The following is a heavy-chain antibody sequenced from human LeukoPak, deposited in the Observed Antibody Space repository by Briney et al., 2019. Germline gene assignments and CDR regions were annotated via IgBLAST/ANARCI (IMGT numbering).Heavy chain of an antibody. CDR1: GFTFSNAW. Sequence: PGGSLRLSCAASGFTFSNAWMSWVRQAPGKGLECVANIKQDGSEKNYVDSVKGRFTISRDNAKNSLYLQVNSLRVEDTAVYYCARGKGYFDPWGQGTLVTVSS. CDR3: ARGKGYFDP. V-gene: IGHV3-7*01. CDR2: IKQDGSEK. J-gene: IGHJ5*02. D-gene: IGHD2-2*01.